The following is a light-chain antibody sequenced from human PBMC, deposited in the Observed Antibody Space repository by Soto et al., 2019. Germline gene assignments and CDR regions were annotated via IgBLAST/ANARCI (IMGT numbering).Light chain of an antibody. CDR3: TSYTISTTWV. V-gene: IGLV2-8*01. CDR1: SSDVGGYNY. Sequence: QSALTQPPSASGSPGQSVTISCTGTSSDVGGYNYVSWYQQHPGKAPKLMIYEVSKRPSGVPDRFSGSKSGYTASLTISGLQADDEADYYCTSYTISTTWVFGGGTKLTVL. CDR2: EVS. J-gene: IGLJ3*02.